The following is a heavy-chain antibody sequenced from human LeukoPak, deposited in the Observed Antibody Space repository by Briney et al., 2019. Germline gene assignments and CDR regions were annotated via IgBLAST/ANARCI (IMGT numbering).Heavy chain of an antibody. Sequence: ASVKVSCKASGYTSTSYDINWVRQATGQGLEWMGWRNPNSGNTGYAQKFQGRVTMTRNTSISTAYMELSSLRSEDTAVYYCARVNVPQRRRLAADVWFDPWGQGTLVTVSS. D-gene: IGHD6-13*01. CDR1: GYTSTSYD. J-gene: IGHJ5*02. CDR3: ARVNVPQRRRLAADVWFDP. V-gene: IGHV1-8*01. CDR2: RNPNSGNT.